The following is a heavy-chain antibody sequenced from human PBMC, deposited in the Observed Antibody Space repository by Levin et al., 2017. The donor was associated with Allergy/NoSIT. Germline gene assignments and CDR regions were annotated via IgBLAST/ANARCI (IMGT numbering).Heavy chain of an antibody. CDR1: GFTFSSYT. V-gene: IGHV3-21*01. J-gene: IGHJ6*02. D-gene: IGHD4-17*01. CDR2: ITSSSRYI. CDR3: ATSRQESGDGRNGLDV. Sequence: GESLKISCSGSGFTFSSYTMNWVRQAPGKGLEWVSSITSSSRYIDFADSVKGRFTVSRDNTKNSLYLQMNSLRAEDPAVDYCATSRQESGDGRNGLDVWGQGTTVTVSS.